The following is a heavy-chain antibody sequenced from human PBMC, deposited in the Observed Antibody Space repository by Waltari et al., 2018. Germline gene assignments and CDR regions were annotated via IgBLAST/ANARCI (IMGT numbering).Heavy chain of an antibody. J-gene: IGHJ6*03. V-gene: IGHV3-23*03. CDR1: GFTFSSYA. CDR3: AKGEGGGNFYYYYMDV. D-gene: IGHD2-15*01. Sequence: EVQLLESGGGLVQPGGSLRLSCAASGFTFSSYAMSWVRQAPGKGLEWVSVIYSGGSTYYADSVKGRFTISRDNSKNTLYLQMNSLRAEDTAVYYCAKGEGGGNFYYYYMDVWGKGTTVTVSS. CDR2: IYSGGST.